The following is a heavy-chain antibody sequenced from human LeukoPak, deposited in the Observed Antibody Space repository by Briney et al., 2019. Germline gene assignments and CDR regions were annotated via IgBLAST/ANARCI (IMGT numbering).Heavy chain of an antibody. CDR2: ISVSGGST. V-gene: IGHV3-23*01. Sequence: PGGSLRLSCAASGFTFSSYWMSWVRQAPGKGLEWVSAISVSGGSTYYADSVKGRFTISRDNAKNTLYLQMNSLRAEDTAIYYCAKQKSYWYFDLWGRGTLVTVSS. CDR3: AKQKSYWYFDL. J-gene: IGHJ2*01. CDR1: GFTFSSYW.